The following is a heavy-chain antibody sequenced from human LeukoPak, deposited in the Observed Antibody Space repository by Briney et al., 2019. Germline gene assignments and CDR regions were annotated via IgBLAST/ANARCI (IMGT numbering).Heavy chain of an antibody. CDR3: ARHRANRDSSSSYAFDI. CDR2: IYYSGST. D-gene: IGHD6-6*01. Sequence: SETLSLTCTVSGGSISSSSYYWGWLRQPPGKGLEWIGSIYYSGSTYYNPSLKSRVTISVDTSKNQFSLKLSSVTAADTAVYYCARHRANRDSSSSYAFDIWGQGTMVTVSS. V-gene: IGHV4-39*01. J-gene: IGHJ3*02. CDR1: GGSISSSSYY.